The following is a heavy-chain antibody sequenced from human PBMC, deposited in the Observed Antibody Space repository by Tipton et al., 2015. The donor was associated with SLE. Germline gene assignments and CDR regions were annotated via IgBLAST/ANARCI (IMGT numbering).Heavy chain of an antibody. CDR1: GYSISSDYY. CDR3: ARGIGAFDI. CDR2: IYHSGST. J-gene: IGHJ3*02. V-gene: IGHV4-38-2*02. Sequence: TLSLTCTVSGYSISSDYYWGWIRQPPGKGLEWIGSIYHSGSTHYNPSLKSRVSISVDTSKNQSSLKLSSVTAADTAVYYCARGIGAFDIWGQGTMVTVSS.